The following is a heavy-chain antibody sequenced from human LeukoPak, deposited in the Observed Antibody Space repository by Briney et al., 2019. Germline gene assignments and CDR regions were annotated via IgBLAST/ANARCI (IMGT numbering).Heavy chain of an antibody. CDR1: GFTFSSYG. CDR3: AKDFSGYSYGTYLTD. J-gene: IGHJ4*02. CDR2: ISFTSANT. V-gene: IGHV3-23*01. D-gene: IGHD5-18*01. Sequence: GGSLRLSCAASGFTFSSYGMSWVRQAPGKGLEWVSSISFTSANTYYADSVKDRFTISRDNSENMVYLQMNSLRAEDTAVYYCAKDFSGYSYGTYLTDWGQGTLVTVSS.